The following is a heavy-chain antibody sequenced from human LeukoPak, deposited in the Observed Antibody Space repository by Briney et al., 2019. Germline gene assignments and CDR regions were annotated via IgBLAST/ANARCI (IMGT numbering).Heavy chain of an antibody. J-gene: IGHJ4*02. D-gene: IGHD3-10*01. CDR2: ISSSSSYI. CDR3: ARGRHYGSGSYFDY. CDR1: GFTFSSYS. V-gene: IGHV3-21*01. Sequence: GGSLRLSCAASGFTFSSYSMNWVPQAPGKGLEWVSSISSSSSYIYYADSVKGRFTISRDNAKNSLYLQMNSLGAEDTAVYYCARGRHYGSGSYFDYWGQGTLVTVSS.